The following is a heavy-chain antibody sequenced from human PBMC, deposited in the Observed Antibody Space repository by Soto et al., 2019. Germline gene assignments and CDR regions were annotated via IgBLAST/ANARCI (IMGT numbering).Heavy chain of an antibody. CDR3: ARRYGGTFDY. V-gene: IGHV4-59*08. J-gene: IGHJ4*02. CDR2: IYYSGRT. D-gene: IGHD2-15*01. CDR1: GGSISSYY. Sequence: QVQLQESGPGLVKPSETLSLTCTVSGGSISSYYWSWIRQPPGKGLEWIGYIYYSGRTNYNPSLKSRVTISVDTSKNQFSLKLSSVTAADTAVYYCARRYGGTFDYWGQGTLVTFSS.